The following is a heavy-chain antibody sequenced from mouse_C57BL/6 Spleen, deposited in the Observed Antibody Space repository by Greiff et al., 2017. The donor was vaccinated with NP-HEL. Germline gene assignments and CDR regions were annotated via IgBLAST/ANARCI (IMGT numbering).Heavy chain of an antibody. CDR3: ALYYGDSDWYFDV. D-gene: IGHD1-1*02. CDR2: INPSTGGT. CDR1: GYSFTGYY. J-gene: IGHJ1*03. V-gene: IGHV1-42*01. Sequence: EVQLQQSGPELVKPGASVKISCKASGYSFTGYYMNWVKQSPEKSLEWIGEINPSTGGTTYNQKFKAKATLTVDKSSSTAYMQLKNLTSEDSAVYYCALYYGDSDWYFDVWGTGTTVTVSS.